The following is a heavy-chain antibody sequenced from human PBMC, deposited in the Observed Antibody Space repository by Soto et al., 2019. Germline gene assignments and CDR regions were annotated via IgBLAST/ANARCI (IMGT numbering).Heavy chain of an antibody. CDR1: GYTFTSYA. V-gene: IGHV1-3*01. CDR3: ARDGVLLWFGDPGYFDY. D-gene: IGHD3-10*01. CDR2: INAGNGNT. J-gene: IGHJ4*02. Sequence: ASVKVSCKASGYTFTSYAMQWVRQAPGQRLEWMGWINAGNGNTKYSQKFQGRVTITRDTSASTAYMELSSLRSEDTAVYYCARDGVLLWFGDPGYFDYWGQGTLVPVPQ.